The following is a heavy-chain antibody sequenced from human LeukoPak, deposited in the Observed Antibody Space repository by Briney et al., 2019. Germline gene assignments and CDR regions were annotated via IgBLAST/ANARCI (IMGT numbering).Heavy chain of an antibody. CDR1: GGSTGSYY. CDR3: ARDTGSYYVNDAFDI. J-gene: IGHJ3*02. CDR2: IYTSGGA. V-gene: IGHV4-4*07. Sequence: SQTLTLTCTVSGGSTGSYYRSWIRQPAGKGLEWIGRIYTSGGAAYNPSLKSRVTMSVDTSKNQFSLKLSSVTAAETAVYYCARDTGSYYVNDAFDIWGQGTMVTVSS. D-gene: IGHD1-26*01.